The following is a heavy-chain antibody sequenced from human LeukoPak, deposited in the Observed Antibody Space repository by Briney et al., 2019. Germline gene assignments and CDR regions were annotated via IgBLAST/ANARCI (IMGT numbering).Heavy chain of an antibody. D-gene: IGHD2-8*01. V-gene: IGHV3-23*01. J-gene: IGHJ4*02. CDR2: TNSGGSTT. CDR1: GFPFSDFS. CDR3: AKQSYARSLGE. Sequence: AGGSLRLSCATSGFPFSDFSMTWVRQAPGKGLEWISTTNSGGSTTDYAESVKGRFTISRDNSKNTLHLQMSSLRVEDTAIYYCAKQSYARSLGEGGPGTLVTVSS.